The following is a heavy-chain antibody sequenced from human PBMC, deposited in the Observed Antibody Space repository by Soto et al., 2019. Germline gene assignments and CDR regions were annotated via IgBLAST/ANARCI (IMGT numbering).Heavy chain of an antibody. J-gene: IGHJ4*02. CDR1: GFTFSSYG. Sequence: QVQLVESGGGVVQPGRSLRLSCAASGFTFSSYGMHWVRQAPGKGLEWVAVISYDGSNKYYADSVKGRFTISRDNSKNTLYLQMNSLRAEDTAVYYCAKALFRPFVVVTAIDYWGQGTLVTVSS. D-gene: IGHD2-21*02. CDR3: AKALFRPFVVVTAIDY. V-gene: IGHV3-30*18. CDR2: ISYDGSNK.